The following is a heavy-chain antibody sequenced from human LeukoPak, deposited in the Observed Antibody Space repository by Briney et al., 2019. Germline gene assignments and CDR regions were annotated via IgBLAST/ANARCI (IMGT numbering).Heavy chain of an antibody. CDR3: ARDTRWLQFGWYFDY. D-gene: IGHD5-24*01. J-gene: IGHJ4*02. V-gene: IGHV3-21*01. Sequence: GGSLRLSCAASGFTFSSYSMNWVRQAPGKGLEWVSSISSSSSYIYYVDSVKGRFTISRDNAKNSLYLQTNSLRAEDTAVYYCARDTRWLQFGWYFDYWGQGTLVTVSS. CDR2: ISSSSSYI. CDR1: GFTFSSYS.